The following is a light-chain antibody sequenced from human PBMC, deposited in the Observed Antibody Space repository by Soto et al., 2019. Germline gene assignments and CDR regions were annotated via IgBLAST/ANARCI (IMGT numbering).Light chain of an antibody. CDR2: EVS. J-gene: IGLJ1*01. CDR1: SSDVGGHNY. CDR3: SSYTRSSTLR. V-gene: IGLV2-14*01. Sequence: QSVLTQPASVSGSPGQSITISCTGTSSDVGGHNYVSWYQQHPGKAPKLMIYEVSNRPSGVSNRFSGSKSGNTASLTISGLQAEDEADYYCSSYTRSSTLRFGNGTKVT.